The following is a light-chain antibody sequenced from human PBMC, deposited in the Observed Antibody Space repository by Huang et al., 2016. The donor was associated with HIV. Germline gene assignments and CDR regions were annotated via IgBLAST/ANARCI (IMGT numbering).Light chain of an antibody. J-gene: IGKJ1*01. CDR1: QGIGND. V-gene: IGKV1-6*01. Sequence: AIQMTQSPSPLSASVGDRVTVTCRASQGIGNDLGWYQQKPGKAPKLLIYAASSLQSGVPSRFSGSGSGTDFTLTISSLQPEDFATYYCLQDYNYPRTFGQGTKVEIK. CDR3: LQDYNYPRT. CDR2: AAS.